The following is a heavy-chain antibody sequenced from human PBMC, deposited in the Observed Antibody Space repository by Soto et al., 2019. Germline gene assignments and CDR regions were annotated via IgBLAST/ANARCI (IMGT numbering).Heavy chain of an antibody. D-gene: IGHD3-22*01. CDR3: AKDTYIGGYDSSGPFDY. Sequence: EVQLVESGGVVVQPGGSPRLSCAASGFTFDDYTMHWVRQAPGKGLEWVSLISWDGGSTYYADSVKGRFTISRDNSKNSLYLQMNSLRTEDTALYYCAKDTYIGGYDSSGPFDYWGQGTLVTVSS. CDR1: GFTFDDYT. CDR2: ISWDGGST. V-gene: IGHV3-43*01. J-gene: IGHJ4*02.